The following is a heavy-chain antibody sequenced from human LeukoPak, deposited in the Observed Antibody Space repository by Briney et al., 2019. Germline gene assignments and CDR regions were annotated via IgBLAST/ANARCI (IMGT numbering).Heavy chain of an antibody. Sequence: GGSLRLSCAASGFIFDEYTMHWVRQAPGKGLEWVALISWDAGDSYYADSVRGRFTISRDNSDNSLFLQMNSLGTEDTALYYSARDMWDGYNTYSFDSWGQGTLVIVSS. J-gene: IGHJ4*02. V-gene: IGHV3-43*01. CDR2: ISWDAGDS. CDR3: ARDMWDGYNTYSFDS. D-gene: IGHD5-24*01. CDR1: GFIFDEYT.